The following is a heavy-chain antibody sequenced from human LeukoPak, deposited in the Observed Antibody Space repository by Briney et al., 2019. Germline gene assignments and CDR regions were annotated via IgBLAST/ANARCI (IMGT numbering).Heavy chain of an antibody. V-gene: IGHV4-39*07. J-gene: IGHJ6*03. CDR1: GGSISITRYY. CDR3: ARVVSGSSGVGYYYYYMDV. D-gene: IGHD6-6*01. Sequence: SETLSLTCTVSGGSISITRYYWGWIRQPPGKGLEWIASMYSSGTTYYNPSLKSRVTISVDTSKNQFSLKLSSVTAADTAVYYCARVVSGSSGVGYYYYYMDVWGKGTTVTVSS. CDR2: MYSSGTT.